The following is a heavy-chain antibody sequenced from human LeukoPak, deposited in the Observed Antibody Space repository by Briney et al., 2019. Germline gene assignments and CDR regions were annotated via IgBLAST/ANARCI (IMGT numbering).Heavy chain of an antibody. J-gene: IGHJ4*02. Sequence: PGKSLRLSCAVSGFNFSSFDIHWVRQAPGKGLEWLAFILFDGSNTCYADSVKGRFTISRDNSKNTLYLHVNSLRADDTAVYYCAKGRAKYYYDSTAYYILDFWGQGTLVTVSS. CDR1: GFNFSSFD. CDR2: ILFDGSNT. V-gene: IGHV3-30*18. D-gene: IGHD3-22*01. CDR3: AKGRAKYYYDSTAYYILDF.